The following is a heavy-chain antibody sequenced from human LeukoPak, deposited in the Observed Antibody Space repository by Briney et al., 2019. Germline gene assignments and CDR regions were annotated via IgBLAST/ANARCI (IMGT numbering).Heavy chain of an antibody. Sequence: GGSLRLSCAASGFTFSSYAMSWVRQAPGKGLEWVSVIYSGGSTYYADSVKGRFTISRDNSKNTLYLQMNSLRAEDTAVYYCARSGDYGGNSYYYYGMDVWGQGTTVTVSS. CDR2: IYSGGST. J-gene: IGHJ6*02. CDR3: ARSGDYGGNSYYYYGMDV. D-gene: IGHD4-23*01. V-gene: IGHV3-66*01. CDR1: GFTFSSYA.